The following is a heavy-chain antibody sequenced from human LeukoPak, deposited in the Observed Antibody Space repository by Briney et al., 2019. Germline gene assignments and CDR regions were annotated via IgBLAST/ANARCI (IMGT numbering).Heavy chain of an antibody. CDR2: ISESGNT. CDR1: GFSFNSFA. D-gene: IGHD5-24*01. Sequence: SGGSLRLSCAASGFSFNSFAMSWVRQAPGRGLEWVSTISESGNTYYADSVKGRFTMSRDSSKNTLYLQMDTLRAEDTAEYYCAKWLRVATTYFDSWGQGVLVTVSS. J-gene: IGHJ4*02. V-gene: IGHV3-23*01. CDR3: AKWLRVATTYFDS.